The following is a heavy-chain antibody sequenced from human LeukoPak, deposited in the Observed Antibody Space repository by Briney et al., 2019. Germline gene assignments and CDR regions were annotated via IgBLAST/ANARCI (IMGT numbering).Heavy chain of an antibody. CDR2: IYTSGST. J-gene: IGHJ4*02. CDR3: LASSGYGPEY. CDR1: GVSISSGSYY. Sequence: SETLSLTCTVSGVSISSGSYYWSWIRQPAGKGLEWIGRIYTSGSTNYNPSLKSRVTISVDTSKNQFSLKLSSVTAADTAVYYCLASSGYGPEYWGQGTLVTASS. V-gene: IGHV4-61*02. D-gene: IGHD3-22*01.